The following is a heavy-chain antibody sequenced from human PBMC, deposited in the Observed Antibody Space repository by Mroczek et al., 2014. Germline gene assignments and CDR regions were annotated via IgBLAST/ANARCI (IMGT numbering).Heavy chain of an antibody. J-gene: IGHJ4*02. V-gene: IGHV3-30*18. CDR1: GFTFSSYG. CDR2: ISYDGSNK. CDR3: AKGKDSNYVGGVDY. Sequence: ESGGGVVQPGRSLRLSCAASGFTFSSYGMHWVRQAPGKGLEWVAVISYDGSNKYYADSVKGRFTISRDNSKNTLYLQMNSLRAEDTAVYYCAKGKDSNYVGGVDYWGQGTLVTVSS. D-gene: IGHD4-11*01.